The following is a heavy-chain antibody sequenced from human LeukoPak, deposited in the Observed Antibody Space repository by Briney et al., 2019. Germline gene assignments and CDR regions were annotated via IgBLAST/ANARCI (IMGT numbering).Heavy chain of an antibody. CDR3: ARIRRYYDFWSGDYYYFDY. Sequence: SGPALVKPTQTLTLTCTFSGFSLSTSGMCVSWIRQPPGKALEWLALIDWDDDKYYSTSLKTRLTISKDTSKNQVVLTMPNMDPVDTATYYCARIRRYYDFWSGDYYYFDYWGQGTLVTVSS. V-gene: IGHV2-70*01. CDR2: IDWDDDK. CDR1: GFSLSTSGMC. D-gene: IGHD3-3*01. J-gene: IGHJ4*02.